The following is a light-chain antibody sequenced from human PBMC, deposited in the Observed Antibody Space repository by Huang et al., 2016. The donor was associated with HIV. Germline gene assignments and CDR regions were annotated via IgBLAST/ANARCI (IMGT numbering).Light chain of an antibody. CDR2: DAS. Sequence: EIEMTQSPATLSVSPGERATLSCRASHSVDSDLAWYQQKPGQAPRPLIYDASTRATGISAKFNGTGSGTEFSLSITNLQSEDFAVYYCQQYNDWPPLTFGGGTKVEI. CDR3: QQYNDWPPLT. V-gene: IGKV3-15*01. J-gene: IGKJ4*01. CDR1: HSVDSD.